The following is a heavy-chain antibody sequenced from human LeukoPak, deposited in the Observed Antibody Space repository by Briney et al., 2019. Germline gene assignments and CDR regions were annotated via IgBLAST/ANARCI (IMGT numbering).Heavy chain of an antibody. D-gene: IGHD3-3*01. CDR1: GGTFSSYA. CDR3: AREYYDFWSGYYSA. J-gene: IGHJ4*02. V-gene: IGHV1-2*02. Sequence: ASVKVSCKASGGTFSSYAISWVRQAPGQGLEWMGWINPNSGGTNYAQKFQGRVTMTRNTSISTAYMELSRLRSDDTAVYYCAREYYDFWSGYYSAWGQGTLVTVSS. CDR2: INPNSGGT.